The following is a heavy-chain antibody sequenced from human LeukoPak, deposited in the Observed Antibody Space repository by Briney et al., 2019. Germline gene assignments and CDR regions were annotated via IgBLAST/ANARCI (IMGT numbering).Heavy chain of an antibody. CDR2: IYNSGST. J-gene: IGHJ4*02. CDR1: GGSISSGGYY. CDR3: ARGAEYSSSSWDY. D-gene: IGHD6-6*01. Sequence: PSQTLSLTCTVSGGSISSGGYYWNWIRQHPGKGPEWIGYIYNSGSTYYNPSLRSRVTISVDTSKKQFSLKLSSVTAADTAVYYCARGAEYSSSSWDYWGQGTLVTVSS. V-gene: IGHV4-31*03.